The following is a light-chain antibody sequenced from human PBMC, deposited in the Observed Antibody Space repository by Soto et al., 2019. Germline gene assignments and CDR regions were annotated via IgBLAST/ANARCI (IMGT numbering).Light chain of an antibody. J-gene: IGLJ1*01. V-gene: IGLV1-44*01. Sequence: QSALTQPPSASGTPGQRVTMSCSGSSSNIGTNTVNWYQQLPGSAPKLLIYSGNQRPSGVPDRFSASKSGTSASLAISGLQSGDEADYYCAAWDDSLTGDVFGPGTKVTVL. CDR2: SGN. CDR3: AAWDDSLTGDV. CDR1: SSNIGTNT.